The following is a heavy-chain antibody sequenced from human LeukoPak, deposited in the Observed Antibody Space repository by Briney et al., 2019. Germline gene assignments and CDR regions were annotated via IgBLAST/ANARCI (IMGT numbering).Heavy chain of an antibody. V-gene: IGHV4-59*12. Sequence: PSETLSLTCTVSGGSISSYYWSWIRQPPGKGLEWIGYIYYSGSTNYNPSLKSRVTISVDTSKNQFSLKLSSVTAADTAVYYCARTYSGSYYSYNWFDPWGQGTLVTVSS. CDR3: ARTYSGSYYSYNWFDP. D-gene: IGHD1-26*01. J-gene: IGHJ5*02. CDR2: IYYSGST. CDR1: GGSISSYY.